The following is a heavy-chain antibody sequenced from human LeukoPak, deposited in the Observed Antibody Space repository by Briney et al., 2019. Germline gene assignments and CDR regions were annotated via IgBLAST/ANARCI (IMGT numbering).Heavy chain of an antibody. CDR2: INPSGGST. Sequence: ASVKVSCKASGYTFTSYYMHWVRQAPGQGLEWMGIINPSGGSTSYAQKFQGRVTMTRNTSISTAYMELSSLRSEDTAVYYCAIKGRYCSSTSCYAFDYWGQGTLVTVSS. D-gene: IGHD2-2*01. J-gene: IGHJ4*02. CDR1: GYTFTSYY. CDR3: AIKGRYCSSTSCYAFDY. V-gene: IGHV1-46*01.